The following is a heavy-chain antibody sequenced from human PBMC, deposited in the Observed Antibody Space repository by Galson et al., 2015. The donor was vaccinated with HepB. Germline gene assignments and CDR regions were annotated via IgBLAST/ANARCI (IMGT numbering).Heavy chain of an antibody. J-gene: IGHJ6*03. V-gene: IGHV6-1*01. CDR3: ARAGSEDYGDYYYYYYMDV. CDR2: TYYRSKWYN. D-gene: IGHD4-17*01. Sequence: CAISGDSASSNSAAWNWIRQSPSRGLEWLGRTYYRSKWYNDYAVSVKSRITINPDTSKNQFSLQLNSVTPEDTAVYYCARAGSEDYGDYYYYYYMDVWGKGTTVTVSS. CDR1: GDSASSNSAA.